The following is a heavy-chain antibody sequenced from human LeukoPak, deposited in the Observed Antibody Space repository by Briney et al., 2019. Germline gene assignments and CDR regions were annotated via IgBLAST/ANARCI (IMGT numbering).Heavy chain of an antibody. J-gene: IGHJ3*02. CDR1: GFSFSGYW. CDR2: INSDGSST. V-gene: IGHV3-74*01. CDR3: VRDGYSYGFMLAFDI. D-gene: IGHD5-18*01. Sequence: GGSLRLSCAASGFSFSGYWMHWVRQAPGKGLVWVSRINSDGSSTSYADSVKGRFTISRNSAKNTLYLQMNSLRAEDTAVYYCVRDGYSYGFMLAFDIWGLGTRVTVSS.